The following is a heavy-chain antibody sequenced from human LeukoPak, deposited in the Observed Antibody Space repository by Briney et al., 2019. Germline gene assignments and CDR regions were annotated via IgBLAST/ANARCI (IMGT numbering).Heavy chain of an antibody. Sequence: GGSLRLSCAASGFTFSSYAMSWVRQAPGKGLEWVSAISGSGSSTYYADSVKGRFTISRDNSKNTLYLQMNSLRAEDTAVYYCTTLPRMVRGVIRDYWGQGTLVTVSS. CDR2: ISGSGSST. D-gene: IGHD3-10*01. J-gene: IGHJ4*02. CDR1: GFTFSSYA. CDR3: TTLPRMVRGVIRDY. V-gene: IGHV3-23*01.